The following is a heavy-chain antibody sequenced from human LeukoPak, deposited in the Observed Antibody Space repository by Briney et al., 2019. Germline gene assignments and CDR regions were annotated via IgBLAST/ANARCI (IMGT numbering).Heavy chain of an antibody. V-gene: IGHV3-23*01. CDR3: AKDLFSGSGRAGNMDV. J-gene: IGHJ6*03. CDR1: GFTFNDDA. CDR2: ISGSGADP. D-gene: IGHD3-10*01. Sequence: PGGSLRLSCATSGFTFNDDAMNWVRHAPRPGLELVSGISGSGADPYYADSVKGRFTISRDNSKSTLYLQMNSLRAEDTAVYYCAKDLFSGSGRAGNMDVWGKGTTVTVSS.